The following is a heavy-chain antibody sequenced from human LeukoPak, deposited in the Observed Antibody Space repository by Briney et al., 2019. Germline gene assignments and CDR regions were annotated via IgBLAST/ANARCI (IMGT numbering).Heavy chain of an antibody. Sequence: PGESLRLTCAASGFTFSSHAMSWVRQAPGKGLEWVSAISDSGDSTYYADFVKGRFTISRDDSKNTLYLQMNGLRAEDTAVYYCAKDSPVCSFWGQGTLVTVSS. CDR3: AKDSPVCSF. CDR1: GFTFSSHA. J-gene: IGHJ4*02. V-gene: IGHV3-23*01. D-gene: IGHD3-10*02. CDR2: ISDSGDST.